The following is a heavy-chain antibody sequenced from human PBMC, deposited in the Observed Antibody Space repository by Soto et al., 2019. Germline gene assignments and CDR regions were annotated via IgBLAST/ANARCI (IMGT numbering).Heavy chain of an antibody. D-gene: IGHD1-1*01. CDR1: GYTFTSYG. J-gene: IGHJ5*02. CDR2: ISAYNDNT. Sequence: ASVKVSCKASGYTFTSYGVSWVRQAPGQGLEWMGWISAYNDNTDYAHKFRGRVTMTTDTSTNTAYMDLRSLRSDDTAVYYCARHNSQWPNWFDPWGQGTPVTVSS. CDR3: ARHNSQWPNWFDP. V-gene: IGHV1-18*01.